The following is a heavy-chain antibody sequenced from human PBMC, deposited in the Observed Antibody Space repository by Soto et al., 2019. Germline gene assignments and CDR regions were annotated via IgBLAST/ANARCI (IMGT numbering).Heavy chain of an antibody. D-gene: IGHD1-26*01. CDR1: GFSFSNYA. Sequence: GSLRLSCAASGFSFSNYAMHWVRQAPGKGLEWVAVIWYDGSNKYYADSVKGRFTISKDNSQTTVYLQMNSLRAEDSAVYYCTRDPYGGSRYYFDSWGQGTLVTVSS. V-gene: IGHV3-33*01. CDR3: TRDPYGGSRYYFDS. J-gene: IGHJ4*02. CDR2: IWYDGSNK.